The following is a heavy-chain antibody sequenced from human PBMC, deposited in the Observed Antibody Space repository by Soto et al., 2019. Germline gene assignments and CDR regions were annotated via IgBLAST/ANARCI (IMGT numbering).Heavy chain of an antibody. D-gene: IGHD4-4*01. CDR2: IIPIFGTA. Sequence: QVELVQSGAEVKKPGSSVKVSCQASEDTFRNYAISWVRQAPGQGLEWMGGIIPIFGTANYAQKFQGRVTITADTSANTVYLELSSLRSEDTAVYYCAREGVTNYTDYYFDLWGHGALVTVSS. CDR3: AREGVTNYTDYYFDL. CDR1: EDTFRNYA. J-gene: IGHJ4*01. V-gene: IGHV1-69*06.